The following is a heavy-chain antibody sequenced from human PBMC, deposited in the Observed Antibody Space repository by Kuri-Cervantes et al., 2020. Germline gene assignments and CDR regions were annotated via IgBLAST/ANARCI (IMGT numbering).Heavy chain of an antibody. J-gene: IGHJ4*02. CDR1: GFTVSSDY. D-gene: IGHD5-24*01. V-gene: IGHV4-4*02. CDR3: ARELSDGYLKGGFDY. CDR2: IYHSGST. Sequence: GSLRLSCAASGFTVSSDYMSWVRQAPGKGLEWIGEIYHSGSTNYNPSLKSRVTISVDKSKNQFSLKLSSVTAADTAVYYCARELSDGYLKGGFDYWGQGTLVTVSS.